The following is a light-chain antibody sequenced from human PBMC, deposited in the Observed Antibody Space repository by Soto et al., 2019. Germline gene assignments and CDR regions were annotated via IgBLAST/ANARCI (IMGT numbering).Light chain of an antibody. CDR1: QRVSSY. Sequence: EIVLTQSPATLSLSPGERATLSCRASQRVSSYLAWYQHKPGQAPRLLIYDASNWATGIPARFSGSGSGTDFTLAISSLEPEDFAVYYCQQRSNWPYTFGQGTKLEIK. CDR3: QQRSNWPYT. V-gene: IGKV3-11*01. CDR2: DAS. J-gene: IGKJ2*01.